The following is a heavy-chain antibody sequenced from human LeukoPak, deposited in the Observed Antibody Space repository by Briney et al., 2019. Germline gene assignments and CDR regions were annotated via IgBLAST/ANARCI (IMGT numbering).Heavy chain of an antibody. J-gene: IGHJ4*02. CDR3: ATDVRGLVPYYFDF. D-gene: IGHD3-10*02. CDR2: IYYSGST. V-gene: IGHV4-59*01. CDR1: GGSISSYY. Sequence: SETLPLTCAVSGGSISSYYWNWIRQPPGKGLEWIGYIYYSGSTNYNPSLKSRVTISIDTSKNQLSLQLTSVTAADTAVYYCATDVRGLVPYYFDFWGQGTLVTVSS.